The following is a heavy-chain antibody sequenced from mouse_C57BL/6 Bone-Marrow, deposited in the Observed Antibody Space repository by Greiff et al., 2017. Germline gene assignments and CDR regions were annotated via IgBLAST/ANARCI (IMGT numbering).Heavy chain of an antibody. V-gene: IGHV1-81*01. CDR1: GYTFTSYG. D-gene: IGHD1-1*01. CDR2: IYPRSGNT. Sequence: QVQLQQSGAELARPGASVKLSCKASGYTFTSYGISWVKQRTGQGLEWIGEIYPRSGNTYYNEKFKGKATLTADKSSSTAYMALRSLTSEDSAVYFCASYYYGPREFAYWGQGTLVTVSA. J-gene: IGHJ3*01. CDR3: ASYYYGPREFAY.